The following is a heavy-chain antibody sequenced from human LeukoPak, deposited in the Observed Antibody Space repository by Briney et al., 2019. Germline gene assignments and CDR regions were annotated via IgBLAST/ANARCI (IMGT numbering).Heavy chain of an antibody. CDR2: ISAYNGNT. V-gene: IGHV1-18*01. Sequence: ASVEISCKASGYPFTSYGISWVRQAPGQGLERMGWISAYNGNTNYAQKLQGRVTMTTHTSTSTAYMELRSLRSDDTAVYYCAREFGGYGEIDYWGQGTLVTVSS. CDR3: AREFGGYGEIDY. J-gene: IGHJ4*02. D-gene: IGHD5-12*01. CDR1: GYPFTSYG.